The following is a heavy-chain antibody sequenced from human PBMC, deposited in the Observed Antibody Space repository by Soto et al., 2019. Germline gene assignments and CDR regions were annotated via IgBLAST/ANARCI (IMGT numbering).Heavy chain of an antibody. CDR3: ARESADYSYYYYMDV. CDR2: IYYSGST. Sequence: SETLSLTCTVSGGSISSGGYYWSWIRQHPGKGLEWIGYIYYSGSTYYNPSLKSRVTISVDTSKNQFSLKLSSVTAADTAVYYCARESADYSYYYYMDVWGKGTTVTVS. CDR1: GGSISSGGYY. V-gene: IGHV4-31*03. D-gene: IGHD4-4*01. J-gene: IGHJ6*03.